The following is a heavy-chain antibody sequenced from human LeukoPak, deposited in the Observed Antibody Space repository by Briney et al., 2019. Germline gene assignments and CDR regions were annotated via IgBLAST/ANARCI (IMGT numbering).Heavy chain of an antibody. Sequence: GGSLRLSCAASGFTVSSNYMSWVRQAPGKGLEWVSVIYSGGSTYYADSVKGRFTISRDNSKNTLYLQMDSLRAEDTAVYYCAKSSLRVVAATPDYWGQGTLVTVSS. D-gene: IGHD2-15*01. CDR2: IYSGGST. CDR3: AKSSLRVVAATPDY. CDR1: GFTVSSNY. V-gene: IGHV3-53*01. J-gene: IGHJ4*02.